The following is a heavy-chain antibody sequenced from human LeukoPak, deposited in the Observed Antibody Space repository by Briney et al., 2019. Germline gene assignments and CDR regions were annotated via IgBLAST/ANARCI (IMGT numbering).Heavy chain of an antibody. CDR2: IKQDGSEE. D-gene: IGHD4-17*01. CDR1: GFTFSSYW. J-gene: IGHJ4*02. V-gene: IGHV3-7*03. Sequence: GGSLRLSCAASGFTFSSYWMSWVRQAPGKGLEWVANIKQDGSEEYYVDSVKGRFTISRDNTENSLYLQMNSLKTEDTAVYYCTTERTTVTRQFDYWGQGTLVTVSS. CDR3: TTERTTVTRQFDY.